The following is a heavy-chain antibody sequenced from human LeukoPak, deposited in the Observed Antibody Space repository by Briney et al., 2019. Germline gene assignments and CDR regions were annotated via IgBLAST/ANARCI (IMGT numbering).Heavy chain of an antibody. D-gene: IGHD3-10*01. CDR1: GCTVSSNY. J-gene: IGHJ4*02. CDR3: ARSDYYGSGNDY. CDR2: IYSGGST. Sequence: GGSLRLSCAASGCTVSSNYMSWVRQAPGKGLEWVSVIYSGGSTYYADSVKGRFTISRDNSKNTLYLQMNSLRAEDTAVYYCARSDYYGSGNDYWGQGTLVTVSS. V-gene: IGHV3-66*01.